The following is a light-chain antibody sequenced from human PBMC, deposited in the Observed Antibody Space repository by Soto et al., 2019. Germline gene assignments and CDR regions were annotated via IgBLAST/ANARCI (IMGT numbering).Light chain of an antibody. CDR2: GAS. J-gene: IGKJ4*01. Sequence: IQMTQSPSFVFASTGYRVNMTRLASQNIRFWLAWYQQKPGKAPKSLIRGASSLQPGVPSRFSGSGSGTDFTLTITCLQPEDFATYYCQQSHSFPLTFGGVTKV. CDR1: QNIRFW. V-gene: IGKV1D-12*01. CDR3: QQSHSFPLT.